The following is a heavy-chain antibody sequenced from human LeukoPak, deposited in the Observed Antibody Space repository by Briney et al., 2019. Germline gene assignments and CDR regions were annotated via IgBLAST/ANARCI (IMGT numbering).Heavy chain of an antibody. J-gene: IGHJ3*02. D-gene: IGHD2-21*02. CDR3: ARVGLLAFDI. Sequence: SETLSLTCTVSGGSIGTYYWSWIRQPAGKGLEWIGRIHITGSTNYNPSLKSRAAMSLDTSKNQFFLKLNSLTAADTAVYYCARVGLLAFDIWGQGTMVTVSS. CDR1: GGSIGTYY. CDR2: IHITGST. V-gene: IGHV4-4*07.